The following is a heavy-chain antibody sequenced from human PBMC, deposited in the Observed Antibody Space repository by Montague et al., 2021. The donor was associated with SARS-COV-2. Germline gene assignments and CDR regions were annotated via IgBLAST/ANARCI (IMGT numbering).Heavy chain of an antibody. CDR3: ARHLKVSYHIGEAEALDY. Sequence: SETLSLTCTVSGGSISSSIYYWGWIRQPPGKGLEWIGSIYYSGSTYYNPSLKSRVTISVDTSKNQFSLNLSSVTAADTAVYYCARHLKVSYHIGEAEALDYWGQGTLVTVSS. J-gene: IGHJ4*02. D-gene: IGHD6-13*01. V-gene: IGHV4-39*01. CDR2: IYYSGST. CDR1: GGSISSSIYY.